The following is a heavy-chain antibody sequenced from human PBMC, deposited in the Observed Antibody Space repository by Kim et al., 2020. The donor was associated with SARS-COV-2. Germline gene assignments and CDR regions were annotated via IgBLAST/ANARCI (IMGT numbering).Heavy chain of an antibody. CDR1: GGSISNYF. Sequence: SEPLSLTCSVSGGSISNYFWTWIRQPAGKGLEWIGRIYTTGTTNYNSSLKSRVTMSVDTPKNQFSLELTSVTAADTAVYYCAREMTTMRGLDYWGQGTLVTVSP. CDR3: AREMTTMRGLDY. V-gene: IGHV4-4*07. CDR2: IYTTGTT. D-gene: IGHD4-4*01. J-gene: IGHJ4*02.